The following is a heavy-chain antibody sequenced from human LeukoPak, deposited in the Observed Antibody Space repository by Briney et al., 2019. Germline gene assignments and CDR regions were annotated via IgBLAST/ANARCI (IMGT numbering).Heavy chain of an antibody. CDR3: VSTARSYVQDY. J-gene: IGHJ4*02. CDR1: GFTFSSYA. CDR2: ISGSGGST. Sequence: GGSLRLSCAASGFTFSSYAMSWVRQAPGKGLEWVSAISGSGGSTYYADSVKGRFTISRDNAKNSVFLQMDGLRVEDTAVYYCVSTARSYVQDYWGQGTLVTVSS. D-gene: IGHD2-21*02. V-gene: IGHV3-23*01.